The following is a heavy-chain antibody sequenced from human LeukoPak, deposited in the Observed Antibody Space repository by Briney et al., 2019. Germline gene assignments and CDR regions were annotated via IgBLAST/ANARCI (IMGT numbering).Heavy chain of an antibody. V-gene: IGHV1-69*06. CDR1: GGTFSSYA. D-gene: IGHD3-10*01. J-gene: IGHJ4*02. CDR2: IIPIFGTA. CDR3: AREGGSGSYLDY. Sequence: GASVKVSCKASGGTFSSYAISWVRRAPGQGLEWMGGIIPIFGTANYAQKFQGRVTITADKSTSTAYMELSSLRSEDTAVYYCAREGGSGSYLDYWGQGTLVTVSS.